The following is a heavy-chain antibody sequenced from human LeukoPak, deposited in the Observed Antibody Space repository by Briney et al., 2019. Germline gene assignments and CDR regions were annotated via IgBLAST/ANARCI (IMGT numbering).Heavy chain of an antibody. V-gene: IGHV3-23*01. CDR1: GFTFSSYA. J-gene: IGHJ4*02. CDR3: AKDQEDIVVVVAATFGY. D-gene: IGHD2-15*01. Sequence: GGSLRLSCAASGFTFSSYAMSWVRQAPGKGLEWVSAISGSGGSTYYADSVKGRFTISRDNSKNTLYLQMNSLRAEDTAVYYCAKDQEDIVVVVAATFGYWGQGTLVTVSS. CDR2: ISGSGGST.